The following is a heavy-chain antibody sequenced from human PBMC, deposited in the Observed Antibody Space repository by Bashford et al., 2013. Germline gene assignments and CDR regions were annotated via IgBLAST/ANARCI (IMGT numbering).Heavy chain of an antibody. CDR2: ISTSGGTT. V-gene: IGHV3-23*01. Sequence: VRQAPGKGLEWVSSISTSGGTTYYADSVKGRFTSSRDNSRSTLYLQMNSLRVEDTAVYYCARALGVWKGAYYYGMDVWGQGTTVTVSS. J-gene: IGHJ6*02. CDR3: ARALGVWKGAYYYGMDV. D-gene: IGHD3-10*01.